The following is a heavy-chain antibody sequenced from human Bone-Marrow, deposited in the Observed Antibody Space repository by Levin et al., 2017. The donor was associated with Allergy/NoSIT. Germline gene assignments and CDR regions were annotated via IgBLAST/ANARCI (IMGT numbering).Heavy chain of an antibody. CDR2: IYSGGST. CDR3: ARDLSSRISEGYYYYIDV. CDR1: GFTVSSNY. V-gene: IGHV3-66*02. Sequence: GGSLRLSCAASGFTVSSNYMSWVRQAPGKGLEWVSVIYSGGSTYYADSVKGRFTISRDNSKNTLYLQMNSLRAEDTAVYYCARDLSSRISEGYYYYIDVWGKGTTVTVSS. D-gene: IGHD2-15*01. J-gene: IGHJ6*03.